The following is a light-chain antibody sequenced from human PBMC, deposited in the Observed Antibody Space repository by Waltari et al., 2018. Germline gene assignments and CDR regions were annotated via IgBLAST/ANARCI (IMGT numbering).Light chain of an antibody. V-gene: IGLV2-23*02. CDR2: DVT. J-gene: IGLJ1*01. CDR3: CSYAGGATYD. CDR1: SRNVGGYNY. Sequence: QSVLTQPASVSGSPGQSITISCTGTSRNVGGYNYVSWYQQHPGKAPKLIIYDVTRRPSGVSTRSSGSKSGNTASLTISGLQADDEAVYYCCSYAGGATYDFGSGTRVTVL.